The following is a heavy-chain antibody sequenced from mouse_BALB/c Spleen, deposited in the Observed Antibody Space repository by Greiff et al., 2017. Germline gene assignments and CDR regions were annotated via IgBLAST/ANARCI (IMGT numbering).Heavy chain of an antibody. V-gene: IGHV1-67*01. CDR3: ASGGSSYRFAY. CDR1: GYTFTDYA. CDR2: ISTYYGNT. J-gene: IGHJ3*01. Sequence: VKLQESGPELVRPGVSVKISCKGSGYTFTDYAMHWVKQSHAKSLEWIGVISTYYGNTNYNQKFKGKATMTVDKSSSTAYMELARLTSEDSAIYYCASGGSSYRFAYWGQGTLVTVSA. D-gene: IGHD1-1*01.